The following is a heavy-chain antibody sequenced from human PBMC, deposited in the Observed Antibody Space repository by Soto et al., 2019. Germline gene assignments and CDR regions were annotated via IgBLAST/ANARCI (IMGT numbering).Heavy chain of an antibody. D-gene: IGHD4-4*01. CDR3: ASTLHAGYYGMDV. Sequence: RGESLKISCKGSGYSFTSYWIGWVRQMPGKGLEWMGIIYPGDSDTRYSPSFQGQVTISADKSISTAYLQWSSLKASDTAMYYCASTLHAGYYGMDVWGQGTTVTVSS. CDR1: GYSFTSYW. J-gene: IGHJ6*02. V-gene: IGHV5-51*01. CDR2: IYPGDSDT.